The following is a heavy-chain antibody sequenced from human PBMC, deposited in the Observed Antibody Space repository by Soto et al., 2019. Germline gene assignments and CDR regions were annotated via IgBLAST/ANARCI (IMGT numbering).Heavy chain of an antibody. J-gene: IGHJ4*02. D-gene: IGHD2-2*01. V-gene: IGHV1-18*01. Sequence: ASVKVSCKASGYTFTSYGISWVRQAPGQGLEWMGWISAYNGNTNYAQKLQGRVTMTTDTSTSTAYMELRSLRSDDTAVYYCARPSYIGYCSSTSCLCFDYWGQGTLVTVSS. CDR2: ISAYNGNT. CDR1: GYTFTSYG. CDR3: ARPSYIGYCSSTSCLCFDY.